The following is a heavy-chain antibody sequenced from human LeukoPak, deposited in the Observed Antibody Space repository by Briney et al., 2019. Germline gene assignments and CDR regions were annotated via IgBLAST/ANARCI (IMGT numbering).Heavy chain of an antibody. CDR1: GYTFTSYY. D-gene: IGHD5-18*01. CDR2: INPSGGST. J-gene: IGHJ6*03. Sequence: ASVKVSCKASGYTFTSYYVHWVRQAPGQGLEWMGIINPSGGSTSYAQKFQGRVTITADKSTSTAYMELSSLRSEDTAVYYCAGYSYGLYYYYMDVWGKGTTVTVSS. CDR3: AGYSYGLYYYYMDV. V-gene: IGHV1-46*01.